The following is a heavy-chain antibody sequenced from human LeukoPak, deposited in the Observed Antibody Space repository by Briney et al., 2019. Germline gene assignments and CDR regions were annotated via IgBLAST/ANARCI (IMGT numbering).Heavy chain of an antibody. J-gene: IGHJ3*02. D-gene: IGHD3-22*01. CDR2: IYPGDSDT. V-gene: IGHV5-51*01. CDR1: GYSFTSYW. CDR3: ARTPSPYYYDSSGYYAAFDI. Sequence: GESLKISCKGSGYSFTSYWIGWVRQMPGKGLEWMGIIYPGDSDTRYSPSFQGQVTISADKSISTAYLQWSSLKASDTAMYYCARTPSPYYYDSSGYYAAFDIWGQGTMVTASS.